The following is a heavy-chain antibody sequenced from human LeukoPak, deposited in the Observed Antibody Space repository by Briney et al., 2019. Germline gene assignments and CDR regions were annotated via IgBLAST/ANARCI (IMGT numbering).Heavy chain of an antibody. CDR1: GGSISSSSYY. Sequence: PSETLSLTCTVSGGSISSSSYYWGWIRQPPGKGLEWIGSMYHSGSTYYNPSLKSRVTISVDTSKSQFSLKLSSVTAADTAVYYCARGRYNWSYWGQGTLVTVSS. V-gene: IGHV4-39*01. CDR3: ARGRYNWSY. CDR2: MYHSGST. J-gene: IGHJ4*02. D-gene: IGHD1-20*01.